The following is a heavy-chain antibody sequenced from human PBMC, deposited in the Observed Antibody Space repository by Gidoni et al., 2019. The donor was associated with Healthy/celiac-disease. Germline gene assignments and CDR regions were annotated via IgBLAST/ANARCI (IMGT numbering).Heavy chain of an antibody. D-gene: IGHD3-22*01. CDR2: IRSKAYGGTT. CDR3: TRDENYYDSSGDDY. Sequence: EVQLVESGGGLVKPGRSLRLSCTASGFTFDDYAMSWFRQAPGKGLEWVGFIRSKAYGGTTEYAASVKGRFTISRDDSKSIAYLQMNSLTTEDTAVYYCTRDENYYDSSGDDYWGQGTLVTVSS. CDR1: GFTFDDYA. V-gene: IGHV3-49*05. J-gene: IGHJ4*02.